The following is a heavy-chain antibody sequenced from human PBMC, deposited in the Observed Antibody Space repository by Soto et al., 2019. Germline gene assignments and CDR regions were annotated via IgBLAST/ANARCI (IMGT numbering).Heavy chain of an antibody. D-gene: IGHD6-19*01. J-gene: IGHJ4*02. CDR2: IYWNDDN. Sequence: QITLKESGPTLLKPTQTLTLTCTFSGFSLSSNAVGVNWIRQPPGKALEWLALIYWNDDNHYSPSLRSRLTITKDTSKNQEVLTMTNVDPVDTATYYCAHGSGWLSDYWGQGTLVTVSS. V-gene: IGHV2-5*01. CDR3: AHGSGWLSDY. CDR1: GFSLSSNAVG.